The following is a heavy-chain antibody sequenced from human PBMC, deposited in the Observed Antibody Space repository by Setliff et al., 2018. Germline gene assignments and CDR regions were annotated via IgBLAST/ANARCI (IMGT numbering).Heavy chain of an antibody. D-gene: IGHD3-3*01. Sequence: ASVKVSCKVSGYTLTELSRHWVRQAPGKGLEWMGGFDPEDGETIYAQKFQGRVTITADESTSTAYMELSSLRSEDTAVFYCARQTQNYNFWSGQYPYHYDSWGQGTLVTVSS. CDR1: GYTLTELS. CDR3: ARQTQNYNFWSGQYPYHYDS. CDR2: FDPEDGET. J-gene: IGHJ4*02. V-gene: IGHV1-24*01.